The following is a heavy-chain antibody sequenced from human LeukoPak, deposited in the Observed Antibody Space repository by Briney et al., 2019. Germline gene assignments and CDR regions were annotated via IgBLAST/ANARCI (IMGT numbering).Heavy chain of an antibody. CDR2: INHSGST. V-gene: IGHV4-34*01. CDR3: ARLVDGDYNNAFDI. CDR1: GGSFSGYY. J-gene: IGHJ3*02. Sequence: SETLSLTCAVYGGSFSGYYWSWIRQPPGKGLEWIGEINHSGSTNYNPSHKSRVTISVDTSKNQFSLKLSSVTAADTAVYYCARLVDGDYNNAFDIWGQGTMVTVSS. D-gene: IGHD4-17*01.